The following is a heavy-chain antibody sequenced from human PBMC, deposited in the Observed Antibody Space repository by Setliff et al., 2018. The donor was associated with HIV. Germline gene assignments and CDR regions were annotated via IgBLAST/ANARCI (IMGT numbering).Heavy chain of an antibody. CDR2: ISSSSSYI. Sequence: GSLRLSCAASGFTFSSYSMNWVRQAPGKGLEWVSSISSSSSYINYADSVKGRFTISRDNAKNSLYLQMNSLRAEDTAVYYCARSLLSGWNYYYNYYGMDVWGQGTTVTVSS. D-gene: IGHD6-19*01. CDR3: ARSLLSGWNYYYNYYGMDV. J-gene: IGHJ6*02. V-gene: IGHV3-21*01. CDR1: GFTFSSYS.